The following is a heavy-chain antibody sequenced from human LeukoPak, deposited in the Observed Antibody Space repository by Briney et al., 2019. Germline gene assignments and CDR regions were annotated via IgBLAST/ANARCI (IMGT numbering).Heavy chain of an antibody. D-gene: IGHD3-22*01. V-gene: IGHV3-30-3*01. CDR2: ISYDGSNK. J-gene: IGHJ4*02. Sequence: PGGSLRLSCAASGFTFSSYAMHWVRQAPGKGLEWVAVISYDGSNKYYADSVKGRFTISRDNSKNTLYLQMNSLRAEDTAVYYCARDDYYDSSGYSPFDYWGQGTLVTVSS. CDR1: GFTFSSYA. CDR3: ARDDYYDSSGYSPFDY.